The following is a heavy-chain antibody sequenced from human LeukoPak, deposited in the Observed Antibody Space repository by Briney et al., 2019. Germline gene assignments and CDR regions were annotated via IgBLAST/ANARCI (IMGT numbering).Heavy chain of an antibody. J-gene: IGHJ4*02. D-gene: IGHD4-17*01. CDR1: GGSISSSSYY. Sequence: SETLSLTCTVSGGSISSSSYYWGWIRQPPGKGLEWIGSIYYSGSTYYNASLKSRVTISVDTSKNQFSLKLNSVTAADTAVYYCARDGGFPGRLRICYFDYWGQGTLVTVSS. CDR2: IYYSGST. V-gene: IGHV4-39*02. CDR3: ARDGGFPGRLRICYFDY.